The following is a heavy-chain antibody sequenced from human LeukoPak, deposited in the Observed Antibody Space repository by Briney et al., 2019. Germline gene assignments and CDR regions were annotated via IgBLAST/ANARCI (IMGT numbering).Heavy chain of an antibody. J-gene: IGHJ4*02. CDR2: INPNSGGT. Sequence: ASVKVSCKASGYTFTGYYMHWVRQAPGQGLEWMGGINPNSGGTTSAQKFQGWVTMTRDTSISTAYMELSRLSLDDTAVFYCVRSTSGWYPHFDYWGQGTLVTGSS. D-gene: IGHD6-19*01. V-gene: IGHV1-2*04. CDR3: VRSTSGWYPHFDY. CDR1: GYTFTGYY.